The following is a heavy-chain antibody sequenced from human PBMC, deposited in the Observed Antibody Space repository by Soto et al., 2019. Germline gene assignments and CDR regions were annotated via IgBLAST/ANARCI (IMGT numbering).Heavy chain of an antibody. V-gene: IGHV1-2*04. CDR2: INPNSGGT. CDR1: GYTFTGYY. CDR3: ARAPATGIAAAVAWFDP. D-gene: IGHD6-13*01. Sequence: ASVKVSCKASGYTFTGYYMHWVRQAPGQGLEWMGWINPNSGGTNYAQKFQGWVTMTRDTSISTAYMELSRLRSDDTAVYYCARAPATGIAAAVAWFDPWGQGTLVTVSS. J-gene: IGHJ5*02.